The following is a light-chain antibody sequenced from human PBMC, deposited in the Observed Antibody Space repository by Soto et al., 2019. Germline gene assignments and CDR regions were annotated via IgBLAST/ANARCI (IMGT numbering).Light chain of an antibody. Sequence: EIVLTQSPGTLSLSPGERATLSCRASQSVSTSYLAWYQQKPGQAPRLLIYGASSRATGIPERFSGSGSGTDFTLTISRLEPEDFAVYYCHQYGSSPTFGQGTRLEI. CDR2: GAS. J-gene: IGKJ5*01. CDR3: HQYGSSPT. CDR1: QSVSTSY. V-gene: IGKV3-20*01.